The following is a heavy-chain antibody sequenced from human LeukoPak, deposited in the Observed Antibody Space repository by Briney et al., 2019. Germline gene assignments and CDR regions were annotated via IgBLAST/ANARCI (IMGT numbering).Heavy chain of an antibody. J-gene: IGHJ6*02. CDR2: TYYRSKWYN. CDR1: GDSVSSNSAA. V-gene: IGHV6-1*01. D-gene: IGHD6-19*01. Sequence: ASQTLSLTCAISGDSVSSNSAAWNWIRQSPSRGLEWLGRTYYRSKWYNDYAVSVKSRITINPDTSKNQFSLQLNSMTPEDTAVYYCARGSYGSSGYLGYYYGMDVWGQGTTVTVSS. CDR3: ARGSYGSSGYLGYYYGMDV.